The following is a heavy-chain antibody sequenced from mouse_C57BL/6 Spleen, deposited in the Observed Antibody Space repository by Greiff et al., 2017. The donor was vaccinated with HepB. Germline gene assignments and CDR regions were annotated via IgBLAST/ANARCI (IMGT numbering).Heavy chain of an antibody. CDR2: ISYSGST. CDR3: ARGTTGGAMDY. Sequence: VQLKQSGPGMVKPSQSLSLTCTVTGYSITSGYDWHWIRHFPGNKLEWMGYISYSGSTNYNPSLKSRISITHDTSKNHFFLKLNSVTTEDTATYYCARGTTGGAMDYWGQGTSVTVSS. J-gene: IGHJ4*01. V-gene: IGHV3-1*01. D-gene: IGHD1-1*01. CDR1: GYSITSGYD.